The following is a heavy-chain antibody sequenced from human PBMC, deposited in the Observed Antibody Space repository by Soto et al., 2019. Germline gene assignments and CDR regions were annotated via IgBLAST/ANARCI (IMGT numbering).Heavy chain of an antibody. CDR1: SSTFARYA. V-gene: IGHV1-18*01. CDR2: ISAXNGNK. CDR3: AREPPRPDY. J-gene: IGHJ4*02. Sequence: XSVKVACTASSSTFARYAITWMRKATEQGLEWMXWISAXNGNKKYAQKLXGRVTITTATSTRTAYMELRSQRSDDTAVYYCAREPPRPDYWGKGTLVTV. D-gene: IGHD1-1*01.